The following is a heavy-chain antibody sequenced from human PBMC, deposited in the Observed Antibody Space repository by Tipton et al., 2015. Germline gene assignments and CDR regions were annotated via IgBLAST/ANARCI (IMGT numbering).Heavy chain of an antibody. CDR1: GLTFSDYY. D-gene: IGHD2-8*01. CDR3: ARGGDIVLMVYYWFDP. J-gene: IGHJ5*02. V-gene: IGHV3-11*01. CDR2: ISSSGRTT. Sequence: GSLRLSCAASGLTFSDYYMSWIRQAPGKGLEWVSSISSSGRTTSYADSVKGRFTISRDNAKNSLYLQMDSLRAEDTAMYYCARGGDIVLMVYYWFDPWGQGTLVTVSS.